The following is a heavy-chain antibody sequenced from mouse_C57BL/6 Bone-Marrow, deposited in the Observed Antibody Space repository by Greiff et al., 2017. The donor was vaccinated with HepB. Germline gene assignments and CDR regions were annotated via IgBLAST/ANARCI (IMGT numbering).Heavy chain of an antibody. CDR2: TFYSGIT. Sequence: DVKLVESGPSLVRPSQTLSLTCTVTGFSINSDCYWIWIRQFPGNKLEYIGYTFYSGITYYNPSLESRTYITRDTSKNQFSLKLSSVTTEDTATYYCARGPPIYDGYYSYWYFDVWGTGTTVTVSS. J-gene: IGHJ1*03. V-gene: IGHV3-3*01. CDR1: GFSINSDCY. D-gene: IGHD2-3*01. CDR3: ARGPPIYDGYYSYWYFDV.